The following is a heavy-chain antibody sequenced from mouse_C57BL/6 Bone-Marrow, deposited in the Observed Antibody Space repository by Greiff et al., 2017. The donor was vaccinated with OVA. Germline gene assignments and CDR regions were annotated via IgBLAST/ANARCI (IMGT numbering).Heavy chain of an antibody. CDR3: ARREDGLWYFDV. J-gene: IGHJ1*03. D-gene: IGHD2-3*01. Sequence: QVQLQQPGTELVKPGASVKLSCKASGYTFTSYWMHWVKQRPGPGLEWIGNINPSNGGTNYNEKFKSKATLAVDKSSSTAYMQLSSLTSDDSAVYYCARREDGLWYFDVWGTGTTVTVSS. CDR2: INPSNGGT. V-gene: IGHV1-53*01. CDR1: GYTFTSYW.